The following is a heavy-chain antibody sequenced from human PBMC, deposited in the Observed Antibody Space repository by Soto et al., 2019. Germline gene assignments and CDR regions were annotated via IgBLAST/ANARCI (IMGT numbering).Heavy chain of an antibody. J-gene: IGHJ6*02. Sequence: GASVKVSCKASGYTVTSHYMQWVRQAPGQGLEWMGIINPSGGSTSYAQKFQGRVTMTRDTSTTTVYMELSSLRSDDTAVYYCATAKYRPQWLPSYYYGMDVWGQGTTVTVSS. D-gene: IGHD6-19*01. CDR2: INPSGGST. V-gene: IGHV1-46*01. CDR3: ATAKYRPQWLPSYYYGMDV. CDR1: GYTVTSHY.